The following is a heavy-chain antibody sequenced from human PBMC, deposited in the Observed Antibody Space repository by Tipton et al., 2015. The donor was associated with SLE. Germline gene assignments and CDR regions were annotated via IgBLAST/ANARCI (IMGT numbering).Heavy chain of an antibody. CDR1: GGSISSSSYY. CDR3: ATSISSSWWGGAAFDI. D-gene: IGHD6-13*01. V-gene: IGHV4-39*07. CDR2: INHSGIT. Sequence: TLSLTCTVSGGSISSSSYYWGWIRQPPGKGLEWIGEINHSGITNYNPSLESRLTTSVDTSKNQFSLKLNSVTAADTAVYYCATSISSSWWGGAAFDIWGQGTMVTVSS. J-gene: IGHJ3*02.